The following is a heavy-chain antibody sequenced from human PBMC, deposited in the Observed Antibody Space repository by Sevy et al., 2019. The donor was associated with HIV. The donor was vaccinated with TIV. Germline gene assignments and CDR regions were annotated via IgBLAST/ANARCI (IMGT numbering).Heavy chain of an antibody. V-gene: IGHV1-69*13. CDR2: IIPIFGTA. Sequence: ASVKVSCKASGGTFSSYAISWVRQAPGQGLEWMGGIIPIFGTANNAQNFQGRVTITADESTSTAYMELSSLRSEDTPVYNCARVPPKPHSCSWPPHYYYYGMDVWGQGTTVTVSS. D-gene: IGHD6-13*01. CDR3: ARVPPKPHSCSWPPHYYYYGMDV. J-gene: IGHJ6*02. CDR1: GGTFSSYA.